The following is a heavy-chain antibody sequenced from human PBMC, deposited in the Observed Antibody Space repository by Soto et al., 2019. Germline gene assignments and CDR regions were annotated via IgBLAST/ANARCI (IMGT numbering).Heavy chain of an antibody. D-gene: IGHD2-15*01. J-gene: IGHJ4*02. V-gene: IGHV3-15*01. CDR3: TTEGPGYCSGGSCYAIDY. CDR1: GFTFSNAW. Sequence: EVQLVESGGGLVKPGGSLRLSCAASGFTFSNAWMSWVRQAPGKGLEWVGRIKSKTDGGTTDYAAPVKGRFTISRDDSKNTLYLQMNSLKTEDPAVYYCTTEGPGYCSGGSCYAIDYWGQGTLVTVSS. CDR2: IKSKTDGGTT.